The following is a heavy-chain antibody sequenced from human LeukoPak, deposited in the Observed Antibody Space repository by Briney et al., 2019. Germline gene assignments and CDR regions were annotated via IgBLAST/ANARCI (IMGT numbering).Heavy chain of an antibody. D-gene: IGHD5-18*01. Sequence: GGSLRLSCAASEFSVGSNYMTWVRQAPGKGLEWVSLIYSGGSTYYADSVKGRFTISRDNSKNSLYLQMNSLRTEDTAFYYCAKDEGHSYGPYFDYWGQGTLVTVSS. CDR1: EFSVGSNY. V-gene: IGHV3-53*05. CDR2: IYSGGST. J-gene: IGHJ4*02. CDR3: AKDEGHSYGPYFDY.